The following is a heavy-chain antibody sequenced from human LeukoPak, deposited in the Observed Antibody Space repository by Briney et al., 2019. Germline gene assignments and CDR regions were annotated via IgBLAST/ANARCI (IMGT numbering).Heavy chain of an antibody. CDR3: ARDRSVDNAFDI. D-gene: IGHD5-12*01. J-gene: IGHJ3*02. CDR2: IYSGGST. Sequence: GGSLRLSCAASGFTASSNYMSWVRQAPGKGLEWVSVIYSGGSTYYADSVKGRFTIPRDNSKNTLYLQMNSLRAEDTAVYYCARDRSVDNAFDIWGQGTMLTVSS. CDR1: GFTASSNY. V-gene: IGHV3-66*01.